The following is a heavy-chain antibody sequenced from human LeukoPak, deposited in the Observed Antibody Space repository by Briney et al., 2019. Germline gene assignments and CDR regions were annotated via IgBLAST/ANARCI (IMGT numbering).Heavy chain of an antibody. Sequence: GGSLRLSCAASGFALSSHWMTWVRQVPGRGPEWVANVNRDGSETYYLDSVKGRFAISKDNAKNSLYLQMNSLRAEDTALYHCARNNGMDVWGQGTTVIVSS. CDR1: GFALSSHW. V-gene: IGHV3-7*03. J-gene: IGHJ6*02. CDR3: ARNNGMDV. CDR2: VNRDGSET.